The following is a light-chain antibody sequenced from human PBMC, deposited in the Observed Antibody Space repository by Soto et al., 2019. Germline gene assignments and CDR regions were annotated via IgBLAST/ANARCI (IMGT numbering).Light chain of an antibody. V-gene: IGLV2-11*01. CDR2: DVS. CDR3: CSFAGPYTWV. Sequence: QSALTQPRSVSGSPGQSVTISCTGTSSDVGGYNYVSWYQQHPGKAPKFMIYDVSKRPSGVPDRFSGSKSGNTASLTISGLQAEDGADYYCCSFAGPYTWVFGGGTKLTVL. CDR1: SSDVGGYNY. J-gene: IGLJ3*02.